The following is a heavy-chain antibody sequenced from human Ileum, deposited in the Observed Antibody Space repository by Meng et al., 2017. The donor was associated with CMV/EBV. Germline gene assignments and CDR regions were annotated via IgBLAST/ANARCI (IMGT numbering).Heavy chain of an antibody. D-gene: IGHD2-8*01. J-gene: IGHJ6*02. Sequence: SETLSLTCTVSGGSISSYYFGWIRRTPGKGLEWIGTLAHTGNTYYNPSFRGRVTISLDMSKNQFSLELTSVTAADAAVYYCDCHNGAYYYFYGMDVWDQGTTVTVSS. V-gene: IGHV4-39*07. CDR1: GGSISSYY. CDR2: LAHTGNT. CDR3: DCHNGAYYYFYGMDV.